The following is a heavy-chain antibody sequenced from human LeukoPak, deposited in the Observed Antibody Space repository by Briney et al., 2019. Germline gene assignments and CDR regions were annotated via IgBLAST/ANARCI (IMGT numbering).Heavy chain of an antibody. D-gene: IGHD3-22*01. CDR3: ARDLGDYDSSGYAVDY. V-gene: IGHV1-69*04. Sequence: SVKVSCKASGGTFSSYAISWVRQAPGQGLEWMGRVFPILGIANYAQKFQGRVTITADKSTSTAYMELSSLRSEDTAVYYCARDLGDYDSSGYAVDYWGQGTLVTVSS. J-gene: IGHJ4*02. CDR2: VFPILGIA. CDR1: GGTFSSYA.